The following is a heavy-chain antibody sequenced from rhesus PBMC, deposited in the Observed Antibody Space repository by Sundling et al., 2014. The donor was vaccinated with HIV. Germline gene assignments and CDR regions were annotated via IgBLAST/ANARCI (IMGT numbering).Heavy chain of an antibody. CDR3: ARDDAVGAERVVGFDY. CDR1: GGSISDSYR. CDR2: IYGSSTST. J-gene: IGHJ4*01. Sequence: QLQLQESGPGLVKPSETLSLTCAVSGGSISDSYRWSWIRQPPGKGLEWIGYIYGSSTSTNYNPSLKSRVTISIDTSKNQFSLKLSSVTAADTAVYYCARDDAVGAERVVGFDYWGQGVLVTVSS. D-gene: IGHD1-44*02. V-gene: IGHV4S10*01.